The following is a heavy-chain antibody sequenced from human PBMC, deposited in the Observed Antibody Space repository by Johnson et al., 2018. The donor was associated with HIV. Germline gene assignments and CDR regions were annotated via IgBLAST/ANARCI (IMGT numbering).Heavy chain of an antibody. CDR1: GFTFSSYG. CDR2: IWYDGSNK. J-gene: IGHJ3*02. V-gene: IGHV3-33*01. D-gene: IGHD1-7*01. Sequence: QVQLVESGGGVVQPGRSLRLSCAASGFTFSSYGMHWVRQAPGKGLEWVAVIWYDGSNKYYVGSVKGRFTISRDNSKNTLYLQMNSLRAEDTAVYYCARGLTGTRRDAFDIWGQGTMVTVSS. CDR3: ARGLTGTRRDAFDI.